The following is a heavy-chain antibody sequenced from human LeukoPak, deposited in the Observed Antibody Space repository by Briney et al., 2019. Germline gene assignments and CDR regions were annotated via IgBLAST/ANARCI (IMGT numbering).Heavy chain of an antibody. V-gene: IGHV4-59*01. D-gene: IGHD6-6*01. CDR3: ARGPAARWYFDL. J-gene: IGHJ2*01. Sequence: SETLSLTCTVPGGSISSYYWSWIRQPPGKGLEWIGYIYYSGSTNYNPSLKSRVTISVDTSKNQFSLKLSSVTAADTAVYYCARGPAARWYFDLWGRGTLVTVSS. CDR1: GGSISSYY. CDR2: IYYSGST.